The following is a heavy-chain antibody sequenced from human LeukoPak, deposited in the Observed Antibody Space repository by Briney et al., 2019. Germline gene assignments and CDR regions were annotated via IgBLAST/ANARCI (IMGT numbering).Heavy chain of an antibody. CDR1: GYTFTGYY. V-gene: IGHV1-2*02. Sequence: ASVKVSCKASGYTFTGYYMHWVRQAPGQGLEWMGWINPNSGGTNYAQKFQGRVTMTRDTSISTAYMELSRLRSDDTAVYYCARAALLWFGELRNYYYYYMDVWGKGTTVTISS. J-gene: IGHJ6*03. CDR3: ARAALLWFGELRNYYYYYMDV. CDR2: INPNSGGT. D-gene: IGHD3-10*01.